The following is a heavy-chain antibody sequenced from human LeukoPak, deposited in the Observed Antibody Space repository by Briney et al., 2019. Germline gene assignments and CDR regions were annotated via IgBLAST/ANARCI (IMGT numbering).Heavy chain of an antibody. Sequence: GGSLRLSCAASGFTFSSYGMHWVRQAPGKGLEWVAFIRYDGSNKYYADSVKGRFTISRDNSKNTLYLQMNSLRAEDTAVYYCAKLRLGAIIYYFDYWGQGTLVTVSS. D-gene: IGHD3-10*01. V-gene: IGHV3-30*02. J-gene: IGHJ4*02. CDR3: AKLRLGAIIYYFDY. CDR1: GFTFSSYG. CDR2: IRYDGSNK.